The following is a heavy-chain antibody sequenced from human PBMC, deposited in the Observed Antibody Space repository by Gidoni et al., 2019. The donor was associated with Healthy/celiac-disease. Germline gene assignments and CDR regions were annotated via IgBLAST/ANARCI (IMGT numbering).Heavy chain of an antibody. CDR2: IYYSGST. CDR1: GGSISSYY. V-gene: IGHV4-59*01. J-gene: IGHJ6*02. Sequence: QVQLQESGPGLVKPSETLSLTCTVSGGSISSYYWSWIRQPPGKGLEWIGYIYYSGSTNYNPSLKSRVTISVDTSKNQFSLKLSSVTAADTAVYYCARGKGAGTGVFYYYYGMDVWGQETTVTVSS. D-gene: IGHD6-13*01. CDR3: ARGKGAGTGVFYYYYGMDV.